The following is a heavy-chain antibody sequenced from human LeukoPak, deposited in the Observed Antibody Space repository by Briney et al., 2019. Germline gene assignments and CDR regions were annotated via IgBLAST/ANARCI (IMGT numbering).Heavy chain of an antibody. D-gene: IGHD3-3*01. Sequence: SETLSLTCTVSGGSISTYYWSWIRQPAGKGLEWIGLIYASGSTDYNPSLKSRVTISVDTSKNQFSLKLSSVTAADTAVYYCATDFWSGTNIIDYWGQGTLVTVSS. CDR2: IYASGST. V-gene: IGHV4-4*07. CDR3: ATDFWSGTNIIDY. CDR1: GGSISTYY. J-gene: IGHJ4*02.